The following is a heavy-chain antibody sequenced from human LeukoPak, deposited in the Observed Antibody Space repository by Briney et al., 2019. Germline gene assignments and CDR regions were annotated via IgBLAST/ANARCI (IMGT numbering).Heavy chain of an antibody. CDR2: ISYSGST. Sequence: KSSETLSLTCTVSGVSISNYYWSWIRQPPGKGLEWIGYISYSGSTNYNPSLKSRVTISVDTSKNQFSLKLSSVTAADTAVYYCARHFSGSGSQSMDVWGQGTTVTVSS. D-gene: IGHD3-10*01. CDR1: GVSISNYY. J-gene: IGHJ6*02. CDR3: ARHFSGSGSQSMDV. V-gene: IGHV4-59*08.